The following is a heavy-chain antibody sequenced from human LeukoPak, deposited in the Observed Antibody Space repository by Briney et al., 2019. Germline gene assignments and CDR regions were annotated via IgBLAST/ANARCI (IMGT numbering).Heavy chain of an antibody. CDR2: IVIDSGNT. V-gene: IGHV3-48*01. CDR1: GFPFIEYS. D-gene: IGHD1-1*01. J-gene: IGHJ4*02. CDR3: ARDHNYAFDN. Sequence: PGGSLRLSCTASGFPFIEYSMNWVRQVPGKGLEWISYIVIDSGNTKHADSVRGRFTISADKAKNSLYLQMNSLRVEDTAVYYCARDHNYAFDNWGQGTLVSVAS.